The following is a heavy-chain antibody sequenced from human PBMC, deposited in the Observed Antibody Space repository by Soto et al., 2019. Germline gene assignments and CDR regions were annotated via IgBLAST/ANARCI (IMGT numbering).Heavy chain of an antibody. CDR3: AIYSEHFDS. J-gene: IGHJ4*02. D-gene: IGHD5-12*01. V-gene: IGHV3-11*01. CDR1: GFTLSDYY. CDR2: ISSSGRTI. Sequence: QVQLVESGGGLVKPGGSLRLSCAASGFTLSDYYMSWIRQAPGKGLEWILYISSSGRTIYYDDSAKGRFTISRYNAKNSLYLQLNSLRAEDTAVYYCAIYSEHFDSWGQGVLVTVSS.